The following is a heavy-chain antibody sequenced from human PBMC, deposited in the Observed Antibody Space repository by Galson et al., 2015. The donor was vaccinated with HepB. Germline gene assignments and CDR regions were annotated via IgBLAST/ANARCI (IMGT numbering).Heavy chain of an antibody. V-gene: IGHV3-7*01. J-gene: IGHJ6*02. CDR2: INQDGSEE. Sequence: SLRLSCAASGVSFSGNWITWVRQVPGQGLEWVANINQDGSEENFLDSVRGRFTISRDNAKNSLFLQMNSLRAEDTAVYYCARGHYGMDVWGQGATVTVSS. CDR3: ARGHYGMDV. CDR1: GVSFSGNW.